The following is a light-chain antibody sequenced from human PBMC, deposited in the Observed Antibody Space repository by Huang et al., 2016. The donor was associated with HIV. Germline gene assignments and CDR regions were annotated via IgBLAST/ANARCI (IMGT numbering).Light chain of an antibody. CDR3: QQYNNWPPLLT. Sequence: EIVLTQSPATLSLSPGERAALSCRATQSIINILAWSQQKAGQSPRLLIYGASPRATGIPARFRGSGSGTDFTLTISSLQSEDFAVYYCQQYNNWPPLLTFGGGTKVEIK. CDR2: GAS. CDR1: QSIINI. V-gene: IGKV3-15*01. J-gene: IGKJ4*01.